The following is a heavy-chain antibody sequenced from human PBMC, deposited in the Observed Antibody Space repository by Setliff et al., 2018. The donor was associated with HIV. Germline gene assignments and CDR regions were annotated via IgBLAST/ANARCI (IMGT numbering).Heavy chain of an antibody. J-gene: IGHJ6*02. Sequence: ASVKVSCKASGYTFNTYSINWVRQATGQGLEWMGWMNPNSGNTGYAQKFQGRVTMTEDTSTDTAYMELSSLSFEDTAVYYCATTGPCSGSLYGMDVWGQGTTVTVSS. CDR2: MNPNSGNT. V-gene: IGHV1-8*01. D-gene: IGHD1-26*01. CDR3: ATTGPCSGSLYGMDV. CDR1: GYTFNTYS.